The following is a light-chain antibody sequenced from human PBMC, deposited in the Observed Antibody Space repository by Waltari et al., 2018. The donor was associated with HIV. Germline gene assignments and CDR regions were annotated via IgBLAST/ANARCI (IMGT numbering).Light chain of an antibody. J-gene: IGLJ2*01. CDR3: SSYTSSSALYVV. V-gene: IGLV2-14*03. CDR2: DVS. CDR1: SSDVGGYNY. Sequence: QSALTQPASVSGSPGQSITISCTGTSSDVGGYNYVSWYQQHPGKAPKLMIYDVSIRPSGVSNRFSGSKSGNTASLTSSGLQAEDEADYYCSSYTSSSALYVVFGGGTKLTVL.